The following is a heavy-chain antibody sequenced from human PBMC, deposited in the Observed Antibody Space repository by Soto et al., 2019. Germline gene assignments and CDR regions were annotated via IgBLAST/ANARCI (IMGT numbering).Heavy chain of an antibody. J-gene: IGHJ3*01. CDR3: VRSVTATGTAANL. D-gene: IGHD1-1*01. V-gene: IGHV1-18*04. CDR2: ISAYNGNT. Sequence: QDQLVQSGAEVKKPGASVKVSCKASGYTFTNYGVSWVRQAPGQGLEWMGWISAYNGNTDYAHNFQDRVTMTTDTSTSTAYIELRSLRSADTAMFYCVRSVTATGTAANLWGQGTMVTVSS. CDR1: GYTFTNYG.